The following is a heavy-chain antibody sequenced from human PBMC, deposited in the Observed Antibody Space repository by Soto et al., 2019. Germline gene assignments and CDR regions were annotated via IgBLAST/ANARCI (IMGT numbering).Heavy chain of an antibody. V-gene: IGHV3-23*01. CDR2: ISGSGGST. J-gene: IGHJ4*02. Sequence: EVQLLESGGGLVQPGGSLRLSCAASGFTFSSYAMSWVRQAPGKGLEWVSAISGSGGSTYYADSVKGRFTISRDNSKNTLYLQMNSLRAEDTDVYYCAKALEATWRGYYFDYWGPGNPGHRLL. D-gene: IGHD1-26*01. CDR3: AKALEATWRGYYFDY. CDR1: GFTFSSYA.